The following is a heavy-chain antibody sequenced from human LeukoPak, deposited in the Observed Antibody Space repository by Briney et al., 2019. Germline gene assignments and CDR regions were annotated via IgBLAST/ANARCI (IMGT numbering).Heavy chain of an antibody. CDR3: ARSRATIADCSGGSCYTFDS. CDR2: INPSGGGT. Sequence: ASVKVSCKASGYTFTSYYMHWVRQAPGQGLEWMGLINPSGGGTTYAQKFQGRVTMTRDTSTSTVYMELSSLRSEDTALYYRARSRATIADCSGGSCYTFDSWGQGTLVTVSS. CDR1: GYTFTSYY. D-gene: IGHD2-15*01. J-gene: IGHJ5*01. V-gene: IGHV1-46*01.